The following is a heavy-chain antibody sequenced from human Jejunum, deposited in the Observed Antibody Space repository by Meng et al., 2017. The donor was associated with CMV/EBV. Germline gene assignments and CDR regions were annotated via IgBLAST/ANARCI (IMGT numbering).Heavy chain of an antibody. CDR3: ARERDMYNWNDGSTLDI. J-gene: IGHJ3*02. D-gene: IGHD1-1*01. CDR1: SISSGYC. Sequence: SISSGYCWGWIRQPPGKGLEWIGSFYHSGSTYYSPSLQSRVTISVDTSKNHFSLKLTSVTAADTAVYYCARERDMYNWNDGSTLDIWGQGATVTVSS. V-gene: IGHV4-38-2*02. CDR2: FYHSGST.